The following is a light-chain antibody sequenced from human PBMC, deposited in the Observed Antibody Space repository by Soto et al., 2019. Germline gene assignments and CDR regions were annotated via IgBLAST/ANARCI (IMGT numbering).Light chain of an antibody. CDR1: QSVSSSY. V-gene: IGKV3-20*01. CDR3: QQYGSSPYT. J-gene: IGKJ2*01. CDR2: GAS. Sequence: EIVLTQSPGTLSLSPGDGATLSCRASQSVSSSYLAWYQQKPGQAPRLLIYGASSRATGIPDRFSDSGSGTDFTLTISRLEPEDFAVYYCQQYGSSPYTFGRGTKLDIK.